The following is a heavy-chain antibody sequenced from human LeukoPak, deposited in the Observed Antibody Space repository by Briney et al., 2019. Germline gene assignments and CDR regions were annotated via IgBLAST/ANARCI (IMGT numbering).Heavy chain of an antibody. D-gene: IGHD1-7*01. Sequence: GGSLRLSCAASGFTFSSYDMTWVRQAPGRGLEWVSSIRPSGDNTYYGDSVKGRFTISRDNSKNTLYLQMNSLRAEDTAVYYCAKRRGLELLYYYYMDVWGKGTTVTVSS. CDR3: AKRRGLELLYYYYMDV. J-gene: IGHJ6*03. CDR2: IRPSGDNT. CDR1: GFTFSSYD. V-gene: IGHV3-23*01.